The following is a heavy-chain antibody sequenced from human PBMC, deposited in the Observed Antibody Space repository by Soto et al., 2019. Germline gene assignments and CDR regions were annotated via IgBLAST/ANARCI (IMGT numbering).Heavy chain of an antibody. D-gene: IGHD2-2*01. Sequence: GGSLILSCAASGFTFSSYSMSWVRQAPGKGLEWVSAISGSGGSTYYADSVKGRFTISRDNSKNTLYLQMNSLRAEDTAVYYCAKDRGYCSSTSCLPGDYWGQGPLVTVSS. J-gene: IGHJ4*02. CDR2: ISGSGGST. CDR1: GFTFSSYS. CDR3: AKDRGYCSSTSCLPGDY. V-gene: IGHV3-23*01.